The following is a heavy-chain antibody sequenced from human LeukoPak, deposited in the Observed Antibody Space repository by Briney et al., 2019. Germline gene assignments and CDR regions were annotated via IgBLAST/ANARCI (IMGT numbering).Heavy chain of an antibody. CDR3: ARVPEYMDILIAYSTTPDY. D-gene: IGHD3-9*01. CDR2: ITSSSSI. CDR1: GFTFSSYS. V-gene: IGHV3-21*01. J-gene: IGHJ4*02. Sequence: GGYLRLSCAASGFTFSSYSMNWVRQAPGKELEWVTSITSSSSIYYADSVKGRFTISRDNAKNSLYLQMNSLRAEDTAVYYCARVPEYMDILIAYSTTPDYWGQGTLVTVSS.